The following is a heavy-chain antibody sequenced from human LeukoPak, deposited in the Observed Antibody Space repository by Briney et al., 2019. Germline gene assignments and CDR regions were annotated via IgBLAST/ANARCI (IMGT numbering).Heavy chain of an antibody. J-gene: IGHJ3*02. Sequence: SETLSLTCTVSGGSISSSSYYWGWIRQPPGKGLEWIGSIYYSGSTYYNPSLKSRVTISVDTSNQFSLKLSSVTAADTALYYCARGLRFLEWSHNAFDIWGQGTAVTVSS. V-gene: IGHV4-39*07. CDR1: GGSISSSSYY. CDR3: ARGLRFLEWSHNAFDI. CDR2: IYYSGST. D-gene: IGHD3-3*01.